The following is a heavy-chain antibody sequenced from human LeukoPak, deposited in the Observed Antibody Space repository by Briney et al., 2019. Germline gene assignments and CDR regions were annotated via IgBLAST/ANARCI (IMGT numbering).Heavy chain of an antibody. J-gene: IGHJ4*02. D-gene: IGHD6-6*01. CDR1: GYTFTSYD. Sequence: ASVKVSCKASGYTFTSYDINWVRQATGQGLEWMGWINPNSGGTNYAQKFQGRVTMTRDTSISTAYMELSRLRSDDTAVYYCATDFGYTSSSGAFDYWGQGTLVTVSS. CDR3: ATDFGYTSSSGAFDY. V-gene: IGHV1-2*02. CDR2: INPNSGGT.